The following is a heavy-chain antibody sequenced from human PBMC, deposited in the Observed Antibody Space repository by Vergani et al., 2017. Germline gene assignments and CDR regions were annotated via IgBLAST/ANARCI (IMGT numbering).Heavy chain of an antibody. J-gene: IGHJ4*02. D-gene: IGHD1-1*01. V-gene: IGHV3-49*04. CDR2: IRSKAYGGTT. CDR1: GFTFGDYA. CDR3: ASWSPSKRHFDY. Sequence: EVQLVESGGGLVQPGRSLRLSCTASGFTFGDYAMSWVRQAPGKGLEWVGFIRSKAYGGTTEYAASVKGRFTISADKSISTAYLQWSSLKASDTAMYYCASWSPSKRHFDYGGQGTLVTVSS.